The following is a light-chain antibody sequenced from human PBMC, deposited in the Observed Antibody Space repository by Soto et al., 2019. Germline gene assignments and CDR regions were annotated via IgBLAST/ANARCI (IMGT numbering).Light chain of an antibody. CDR3: QEYGSSPVT. CDR1: QSVTTTY. CDR2: GAS. V-gene: IGKV3-20*01. Sequence: IVLTQSRGSLSLYTEERTTLSCRASQSVTTTYLAWYQQKPGQAPRLLIYGASSGATGIPDRFSGSGSGTDFTLTISRLEPEDFAVYYCQEYGSSPVTFGQGTRLEIK. J-gene: IGKJ5*01.